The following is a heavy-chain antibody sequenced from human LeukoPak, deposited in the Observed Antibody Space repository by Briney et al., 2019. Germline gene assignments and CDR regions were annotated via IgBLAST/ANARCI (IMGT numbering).Heavy chain of an antibody. CDR2: IYYSGST. D-gene: IGHD3-10*01. Sequence: SETLSLTCTVSGGSISSGDYYWSWIRQPTGKGLEWIGYIYYSGSTYYNPSLKSRVTISVDTSKNQFSLKLSSVTAADTAVYYCARIGGITMVRGVPGYYFDYWGQGTLVTVSS. CDR3: ARIGGITMVRGVPGYYFDY. J-gene: IGHJ4*02. V-gene: IGHV4-30-4*01. CDR1: GGSISSGDYY.